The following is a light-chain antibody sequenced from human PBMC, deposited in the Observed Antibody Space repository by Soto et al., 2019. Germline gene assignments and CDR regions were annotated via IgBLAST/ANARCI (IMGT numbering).Light chain of an antibody. CDR2: DIS. CDR3: QQRDYWQVT. V-gene: IGKV3-11*01. Sequence: EIVLTQSPVTLSLSPVDRAALSCRASVSVSSRLAWYQQKPGQAPKLLIYDISKRATGIPARFSGSGSGTDFTLTITSLEPEDFAVYYCQQRDYWQVTFGQGTRLEIK. J-gene: IGKJ5*01. CDR1: VSVSSR.